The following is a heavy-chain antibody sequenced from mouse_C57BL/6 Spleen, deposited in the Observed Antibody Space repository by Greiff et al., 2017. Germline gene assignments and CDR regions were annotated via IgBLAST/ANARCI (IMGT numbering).Heavy chain of an antibody. CDR3: AKGTPYYFDD. J-gene: IGHJ2*01. CDR2: IYPGDGDT. CDR1: GSAFSSSW. Sequence: VQLHQSGPELVKPGASVKISCKASGSAFSSSWMNWVKQRPGKGLEWIGRIYPGDGDTNYNGKFKGKATLTADKSSSTAYMQLSSLTSEDSAVYFCAKGTPYYFDDWGQGTTLTVSS. V-gene: IGHV1-82*01.